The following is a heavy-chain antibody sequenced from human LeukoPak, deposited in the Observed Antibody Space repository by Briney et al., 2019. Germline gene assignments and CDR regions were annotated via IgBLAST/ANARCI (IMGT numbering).Heavy chain of an antibody. CDR3: ARVVGFGDYPFDY. D-gene: IGHD4-17*01. J-gene: IGHJ4*02. CDR2: IYPNSGGT. CDR1: GYTFSGHY. Sequence: ASVKVSCKASGYTFSGHYMHWVRQAPGQGLEWMGWIYPNSGGTNYAQKFQGRVTMTRDTSISTAYMELRRLKSDDTAMYYCARVVGFGDYPFDYWGQGTLVPVSS. V-gene: IGHV1-2*02.